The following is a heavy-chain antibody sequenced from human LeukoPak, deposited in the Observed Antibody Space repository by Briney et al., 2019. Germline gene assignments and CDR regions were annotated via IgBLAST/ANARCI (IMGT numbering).Heavy chain of an antibody. CDR3: ARDLNYYGIIGDAFVI. CDR1: GFTVSSNY. Sequence: GGSLRLSCAASGFTVSSNYMSWVRQAPGKGLEWVSVIYSGGSTYYADSVKGRFTISRDNSKNTLYLQMNSLRAEDTAVYYCARDLNYYGIIGDAFVIWGEGRKVTVSS. J-gene: IGHJ3*02. D-gene: IGHD3-10*01. V-gene: IGHV3-53*01. CDR2: IYSGGST.